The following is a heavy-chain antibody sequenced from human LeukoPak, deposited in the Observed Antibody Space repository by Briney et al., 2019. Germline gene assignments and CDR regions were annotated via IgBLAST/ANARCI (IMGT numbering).Heavy chain of an antibody. V-gene: IGHV1-2*02. J-gene: IGHJ5*01. D-gene: IGHD1-26*01. Sequence: GASVKVSCKASGYTFTDYYMHWVRQAPGQGLEWMGWINPNSGATNYAQKFQGRVTVTRDTSITTAYMEVRRLRSDDTALYYCAREPTTGSYYETFDSWGRGTLVTVSS. CDR3: AREPTTGSYYETFDS. CDR2: INPNSGAT. CDR1: GYTFTDYY.